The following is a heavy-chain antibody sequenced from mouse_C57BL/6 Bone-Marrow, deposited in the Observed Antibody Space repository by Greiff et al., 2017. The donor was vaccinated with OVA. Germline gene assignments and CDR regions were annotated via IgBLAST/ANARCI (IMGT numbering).Heavy chain of an antibody. CDR2: ISYDGSN. V-gene: IGHV3-6*01. Sequence: DVKLQESGPGLVKPSQSLSLTCSVTGYSITSGYYWNWIRQFPGNKLEWMGYISYDGSNNYNPSLKNRISITRDTSKNQFFLKLNSVTTEDTATYYCARDPYYGYYAMDYWGQGTSVTVSS. CDR3: ARDPYYGYYAMDY. J-gene: IGHJ4*01. D-gene: IGHD1-1*01. CDR1: GYSITSGYY.